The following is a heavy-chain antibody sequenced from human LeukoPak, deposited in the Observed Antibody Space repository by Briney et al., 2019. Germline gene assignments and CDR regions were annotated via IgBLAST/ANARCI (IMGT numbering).Heavy chain of an antibody. CDR3: AKDLGIYDYVWGSYRSAGSSDY. V-gene: IGHV3-30*18. CDR1: GFTFSSYG. J-gene: IGHJ4*02. D-gene: IGHD3-16*02. Sequence: GRSLRLSCAASGFTFSSYGMHWVRQAPGKGLEWVAVISYDGSNKYYADSVKGRFTISRDNSKNTLYLQMNSLRAEDTAVYYCAKDLGIYDYVWGSYRSAGSSDYWGQGTLVTVSS. CDR2: ISYDGSNK.